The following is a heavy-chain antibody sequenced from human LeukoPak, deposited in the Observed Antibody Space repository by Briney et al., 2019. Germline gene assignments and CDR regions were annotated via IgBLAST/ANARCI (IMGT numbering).Heavy chain of an antibody. CDR3: ATLPYYYGSGSLY. J-gene: IGHJ4*02. D-gene: IGHD3-10*01. CDR2: INHSGST. CDR1: GGSFSGYY. Sequence: SETLSLTCAVYGGSFSGYYWSWVRQPPGKGLEWIGEINHSGSTNYNPSLKSRVTISVDTSKNQFSLKLSSVTAADTAVYYCATLPYYYGSGSLYWGQGTLVTVSS. V-gene: IGHV4-34*01.